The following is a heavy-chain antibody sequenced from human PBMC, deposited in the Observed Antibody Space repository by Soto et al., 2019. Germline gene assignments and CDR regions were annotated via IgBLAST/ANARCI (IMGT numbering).Heavy chain of an antibody. CDR3: AIVSWHEDSSGYYWLDP. CDR1: GGTFSSYA. D-gene: IGHD3-22*01. Sequence: QVQLMQPGAEVRKPGSSVKVSCKASGGTFSSYAVTWVRQAPGQGLEWMGGIIPMVDEGRYAQKFQGRVTITVDESTTSDYMELSSLRSEDTAVYFCAIVSWHEDSSGYYWLDPWGQGTLVTVSS. J-gene: IGHJ5*02. CDR2: IIPMVDEG. V-gene: IGHV1-69*01.